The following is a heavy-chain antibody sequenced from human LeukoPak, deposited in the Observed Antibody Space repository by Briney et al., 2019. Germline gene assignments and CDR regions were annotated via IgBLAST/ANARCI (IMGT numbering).Heavy chain of an antibody. CDR2: MSHSGSA. J-gene: IGHJ4*02. D-gene: IGHD3-16*01. CDR3: ARYYASQYYFDY. Sequence: PSETLSLTSTVSGDSISSNYWSWIRQPPGKGLEWIGYMSHSGSANYNPSLKSRVTISVDTPKNQFSLRLSSVTPADTAVYFCARYYASQYYFDYWGQGTLVTVSS. CDR1: GDSISSNY. V-gene: IGHV4-59*12.